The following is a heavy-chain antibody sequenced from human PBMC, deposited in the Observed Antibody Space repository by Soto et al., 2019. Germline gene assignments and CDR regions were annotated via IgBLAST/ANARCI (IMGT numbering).Heavy chain of an antibody. D-gene: IGHD6-13*01. CDR3: AKDAGSRNPVIAAGKWPHWFDP. CDR1: GFTFSSYA. J-gene: IGHJ5*02. Sequence: LRLSCAASGFTFSSYAMSWVRQAPGKGLEWVSAISGSGGSTYYADSVKGRFTISRDNSKNTLYLQMNSLRAEDTAVYYCAKDAGSRNPVIAAGKWPHWFDPWGQGTLVTVSS. V-gene: IGHV3-23*01. CDR2: ISGSGGST.